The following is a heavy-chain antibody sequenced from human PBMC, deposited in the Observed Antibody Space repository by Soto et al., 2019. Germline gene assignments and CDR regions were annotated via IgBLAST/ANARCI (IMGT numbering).Heavy chain of an antibody. Sequence: GGSLRLSCAASGFTFSAYEANWVRQAPGKWLEWVSYISGSGSTIFYADSVKGRFTISRDNAKNSLFLQMNSLRVEDTAVYYCARERLSRGAENWFDPWGQGXLVTVYS. CDR1: GFTFSAYE. D-gene: IGHD6-25*01. CDR3: ARERLSRGAENWFDP. J-gene: IGHJ5*02. V-gene: IGHV3-48*03. CDR2: ISGSGSTI.